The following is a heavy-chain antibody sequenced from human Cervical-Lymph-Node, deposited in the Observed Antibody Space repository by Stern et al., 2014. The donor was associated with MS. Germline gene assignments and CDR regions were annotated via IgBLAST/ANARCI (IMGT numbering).Heavy chain of an antibody. CDR2: IYWDDDK. V-gene: IGHV2-5*02. CDR3: AHRTSLPVIWASNWFDP. J-gene: IGHJ5*02. Sequence: QLTLRESGPTLVKPSQTLPLTCTFSGFSLSTRAVGVAWIRQPPGKAPEWLASIYWDDDKRYSPSFKNRVTISKDTTKNQVVLAMTNVDPEDTATYFCAHRTSLPVIWASNWFDPWGQGLLVTVSS. D-gene: IGHD2/OR15-2a*01. CDR1: GFSLSTRAVG.